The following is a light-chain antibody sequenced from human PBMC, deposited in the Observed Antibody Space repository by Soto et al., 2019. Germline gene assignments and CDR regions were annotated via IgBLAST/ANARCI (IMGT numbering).Light chain of an antibody. Sequence: EIVMTQSPATLPVSPGERATLSCRASQSVSSNLAWYQQKPGQAPRFLIYGASTRATGIPDRFTGSGSGTDFTLTINTLQAEDVAVYYCQQHYINPITFGQGTRLEIK. CDR3: QQHYINPIT. CDR1: QSVSSN. J-gene: IGKJ5*01. V-gene: IGKV3-15*01. CDR2: GAS.